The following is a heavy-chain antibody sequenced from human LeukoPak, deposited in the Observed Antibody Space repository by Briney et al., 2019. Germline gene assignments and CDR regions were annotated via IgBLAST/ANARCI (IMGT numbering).Heavy chain of an antibody. V-gene: IGHV4-59*12. CDR1: GVSISGDY. D-gene: IGHD3-3*01. J-gene: IGHJ4*02. CDR3: ARLLDLVRPDY. CDR2: MFSTGRT. Sequence: SETLSLTCSVSGVSISGDYWSWIRQPPGQGLQWIGYMFSTGRTMSKPSLRSRVTISVDTSKNQFSLKLSSVTAADTAVYYCARLLDLVRPDYWGQGTLVTVSS.